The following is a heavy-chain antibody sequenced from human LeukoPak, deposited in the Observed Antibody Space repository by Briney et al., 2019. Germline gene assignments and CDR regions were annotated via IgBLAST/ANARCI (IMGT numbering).Heavy chain of an antibody. V-gene: IGHV3-15*01. CDR3: TTDSPQANPLY. CDR1: GFTFGDHA. Sequence: GRSLRLSCTGSGFTFGDHAMSWVRQAPGKGLEWVGRIKSKTDGGTTDYAAPVKGRFTISRDDSKNTLYLQMNSLKTEDTAVYYCTTDSPQANPLYWGQGTLVTVSS. CDR2: IKSKTDGGTT. J-gene: IGHJ4*02.